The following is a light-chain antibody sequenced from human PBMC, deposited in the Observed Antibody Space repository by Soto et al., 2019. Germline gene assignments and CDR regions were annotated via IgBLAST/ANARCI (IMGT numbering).Light chain of an antibody. V-gene: IGKV3-15*01. J-gene: IGKJ1*01. CDR3: QQYNNWPPVT. CDR2: GAS. CDR1: QSVSSN. Sequence: EIVMTQSPATLSVSPGERATLSCRASQSVSSNLAWYQQKPGQAPRLLIYGASTRATGIPARFSGSGSGKEYTLSIISLQSEDFAVYYCQQYNNWPPVTFGQGTKVDIK.